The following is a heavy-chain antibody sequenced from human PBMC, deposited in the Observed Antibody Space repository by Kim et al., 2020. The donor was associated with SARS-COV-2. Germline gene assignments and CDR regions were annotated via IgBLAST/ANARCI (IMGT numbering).Heavy chain of an antibody. CDR3: ARDLRAVPFFFDI. D-gene: IGHD1-1*01. CDR1: GFTFSDYY. J-gene: IGHJ3*02. CDR2: ISSSGSTI. V-gene: IGHV3-11*04. Sequence: GGSLRLSCAASGFTFSDYYMSWLRQAPGKGLEWVSYISSSGSTIYYADSVKGRFTISRDNAKNSLYLQMNSLRAEDTAVYYCARDLRAVPFFFDIWGQGTMVTVSS.